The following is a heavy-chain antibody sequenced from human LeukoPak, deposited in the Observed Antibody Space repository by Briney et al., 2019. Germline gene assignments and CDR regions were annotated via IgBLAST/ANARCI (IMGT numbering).Heavy chain of an antibody. CDR3: ARDLFSSSPTPTGDY. J-gene: IGHJ4*02. CDR1: GFTVSSNY. D-gene: IGHD6-6*01. V-gene: IGHV3-66*01. CDR2: IYSGGST. Sequence: GGSLRLSCAASGFTVSSNYMSWVRQAPGKGLEWVSVIYSGGSTYYADSVKGRFTISRDNSKNTLYLQMNSLRAEDTAAYYCARDLFSSSPTPTGDYWGQGTLVTVSS.